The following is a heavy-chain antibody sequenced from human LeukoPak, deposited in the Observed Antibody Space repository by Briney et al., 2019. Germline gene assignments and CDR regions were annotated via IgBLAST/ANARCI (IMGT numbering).Heavy chain of an antibody. J-gene: IGHJ4*02. Sequence: SGTLSLTCAVYGGSFSGYYWSWIRQPPGRGLEWIGEINHSGSTNYNPSLKSRVTISVDTSKNQFSLKLSSVTAADTAVYYCASYGGNFGYWGQGTLVTVSS. D-gene: IGHD4-23*01. CDR1: GGSFSGYY. CDR2: INHSGST. V-gene: IGHV4-34*01. CDR3: ASYGGNFGY.